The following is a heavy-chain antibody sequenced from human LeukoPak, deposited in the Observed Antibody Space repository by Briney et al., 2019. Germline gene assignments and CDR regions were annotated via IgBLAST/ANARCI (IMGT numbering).Heavy chain of an antibody. CDR3: ARGDSSGYYFDY. CDR1: GFTFSSYS. V-gene: IGHV3-21*01. J-gene: IGHJ4*02. D-gene: IGHD3-22*01. CDR2: ISSSSSYI. Sequence: GGSLRLSCAASGFTFSSYSMNWVRQAPGKGLEWVSYISSSSSYIYYADSVKGGFTISRDSAKNSLYLQMNSLRAEDTAVYYCARGDSSGYYFDYWGQGTLVTVSS.